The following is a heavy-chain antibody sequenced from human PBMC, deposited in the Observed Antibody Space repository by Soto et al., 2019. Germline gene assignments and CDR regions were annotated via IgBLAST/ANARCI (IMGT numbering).Heavy chain of an antibody. CDR1: GGCFSGYY. D-gene: IGHD3-16*02. CDR3: ASYMITFGGVIVPDAFDI. V-gene: IGHV4-34*01. CDR2: INHSGST. Sequence: SETLSLTCAVYGGCFSGYYWSWIRQPPGKGLEWIGEINHSGSTNYNPSLKSRVTISVDTSKNQFSLKLSSVTAADTAVYYCASYMITFGGVIVPDAFDIWGRGTMVTGS. J-gene: IGHJ3*02.